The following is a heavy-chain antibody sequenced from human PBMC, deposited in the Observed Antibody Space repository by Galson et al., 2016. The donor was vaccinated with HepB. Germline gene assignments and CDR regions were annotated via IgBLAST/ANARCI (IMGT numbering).Heavy chain of an antibody. D-gene: IGHD6-13*01. CDR1: GFTFSSFW. V-gene: IGHV3-7*01. CDR2: IKQDGSEK. CDR3: ARLVMLGRSRWFGS. Sequence: SLRLSCAASGFTFSSFWMSWVRQAPGKGLEWVANIKQDGSEKNYMDSLKGRITISRDNTKNSLNLQMNSLRAEDTAVYYCARLVMLGRSRWFGSWGQGTLVTVSS. J-gene: IGHJ5*01.